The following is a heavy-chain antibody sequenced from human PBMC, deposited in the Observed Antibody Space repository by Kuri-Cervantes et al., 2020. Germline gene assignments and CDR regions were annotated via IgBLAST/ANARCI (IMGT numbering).Heavy chain of an antibody. CDR1: GGSVSSGSYY. J-gene: IGHJ6*03. CDR3: ARGRSSSPTGYYYYMDV. CDR2: IYYSGST. D-gene: IGHD6-6*01. Sequence: ESLKISCPVSGGSVSSGSYYWSFIRQPPGKGLELIGHIYYSGSTNYNPSLKSRVTISVDMSKNHFSLKLRSVTAADTAVYYCARGRSSSPTGYYYYMDVWGKGTTVTVSS. V-gene: IGHV4-61*03.